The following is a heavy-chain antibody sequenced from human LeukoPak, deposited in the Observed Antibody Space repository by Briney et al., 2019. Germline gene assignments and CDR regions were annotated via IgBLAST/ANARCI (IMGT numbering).Heavy chain of an antibody. Sequence: SETLSLTCTVSGGSISSYYWSWIRQPPGKGLEWIGYIYYSGSTNYNPSLKSRVTISVDTSKNQFSLKLSSVTAADTAVYYCARLDSYGTGHFDYWGQGTLVTVSS. CDR1: GGSISSYY. CDR3: ARLDSYGTGHFDY. D-gene: IGHD5-18*01. V-gene: IGHV4-59*01. CDR2: IYYSGST. J-gene: IGHJ4*02.